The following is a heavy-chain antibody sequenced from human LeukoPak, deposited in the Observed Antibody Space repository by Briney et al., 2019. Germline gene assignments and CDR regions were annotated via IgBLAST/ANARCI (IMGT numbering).Heavy chain of an antibody. CDR1: GFTFSSYA. V-gene: IGHV3-23*01. D-gene: IGHD2-2*01. J-gene: IGHJ2*01. CDR3: ARGVVPAAMRYWYFDL. Sequence: GGSLRLSCAASGFTFSSYAMNWVRQAPGKGLEWVSAISGSGVSTYYADSVKGRFTISRDNSKNTLYLQMNTLRAEDTAVYYCARGVVPAAMRYWYFDLWGRGTLVTVSS. CDR2: ISGSGVST.